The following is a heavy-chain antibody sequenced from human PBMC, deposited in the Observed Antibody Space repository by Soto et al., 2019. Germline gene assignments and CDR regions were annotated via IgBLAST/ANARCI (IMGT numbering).Heavy chain of an antibody. V-gene: IGHV2-5*02. CDR3: GRSTGFYIDFEY. J-gene: IGHJ4*02. D-gene: IGHD6-25*01. Sequence: SRPTLVNPTHTLTLTCNFCGFSLSTYGVGVGWIRQRPGKALEWLALIYWDDDTRFSPSLHSRLAITKDTANSQVVLTMTHMQPVHTATYYAGRSTGFYIDFEYRDPGSLVTASS. CDR2: IYWDDDT. CDR1: GFSLSTYGVG.